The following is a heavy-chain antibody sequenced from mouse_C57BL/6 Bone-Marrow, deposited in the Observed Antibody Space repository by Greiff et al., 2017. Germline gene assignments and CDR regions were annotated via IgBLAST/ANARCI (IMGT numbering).Heavy chain of an antibody. D-gene: IGHD1-1*01. V-gene: IGHV6-3*01. J-gene: IGHJ2*01. Sequence: EVKLMESGGGLVQPGGSMKLSCVASGFTFSNYWMNWVRQSPEKGLEWVAQIRLKSDNYATHYAESVKGRFTISRDDSKSSVYLQMNNLRAEDTGIYYCTEDYGSSSSWGNYWGQGTTLTVSS. CDR1: GFTFSNYW. CDR3: TEDYGSSSSWGNY. CDR2: IRLKSDNYAT.